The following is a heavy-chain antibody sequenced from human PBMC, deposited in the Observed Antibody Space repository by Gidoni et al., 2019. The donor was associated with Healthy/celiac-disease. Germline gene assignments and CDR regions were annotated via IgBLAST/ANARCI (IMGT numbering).Heavy chain of an antibody. CDR2: ISYDGSNK. Sequence: QVQLVESGGGVVQPGRSLRLSCAASGFTLSRYAMHWVRQAPGKGLAWVAVISYDGSNKYYADSVKGRFTISRDNSKNTLYLQMNSLRAEDTAVYYCARDRTMIPIMRGMDVWGQGTTVTVSS. D-gene: IGHD3-22*01. J-gene: IGHJ6*02. V-gene: IGHV3-30-3*01. CDR1: GFTLSRYA. CDR3: ARDRTMIPIMRGMDV.